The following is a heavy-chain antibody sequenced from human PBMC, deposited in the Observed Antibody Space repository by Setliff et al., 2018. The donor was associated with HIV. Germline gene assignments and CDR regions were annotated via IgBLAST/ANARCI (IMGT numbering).Heavy chain of an antibody. J-gene: IGHJ3*02. Sequence: PSETLSLTCTVSGGSISTYYWSWIRQSPGKGLEWIGYIYYSGNTKYNPSLKSRLTISVDTSKNQFSLKLRSVTAADTAFYYCARGVTHPPPFGAFDIWGRGTLVTVSS. CDR3: ARGVTHPPPFGAFDI. CDR1: GGSISTYY. CDR2: IYYSGNT. D-gene: IGHD5-18*01. V-gene: IGHV4-59*01.